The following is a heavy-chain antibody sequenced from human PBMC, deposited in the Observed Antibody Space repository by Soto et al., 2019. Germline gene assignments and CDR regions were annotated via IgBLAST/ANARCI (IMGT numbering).Heavy chain of an antibody. CDR1: GGSISGSY. Sequence: SETLSLTCSVSGGSISGSYWSWIRQSPGKGLEWLGYVYYTGSTNYSPSLRSRVSISVDTSKNEFSLRLSSVTAAATAVYLCARRVAASRAHIRYWGRLTQIAVSS. CDR3: ARRVAASRAHIRY. CDR2: VYYTGST. V-gene: IGHV4-59*01. J-gene: IGHJ4*02. D-gene: IGHD6-13*01.